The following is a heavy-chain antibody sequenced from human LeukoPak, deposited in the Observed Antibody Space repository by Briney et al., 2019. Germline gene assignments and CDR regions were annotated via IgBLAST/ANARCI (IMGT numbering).Heavy chain of an antibody. J-gene: IGHJ4*02. D-gene: IGHD2-2*02. Sequence: GGSLRLSCAASGFTFSGSAMHWVRQASGKGLEWVGRIRSKANSYATAYAASVKGRFTISRDDSKNTAYLQMNSLKTEDTAVYYCTSHCSSTSCYTNRFDYWGQGTLSPSPQ. CDR2: IRSKANSYAT. V-gene: IGHV3-73*01. CDR3: TSHCSSTSCYTNRFDY. CDR1: GFTFSGSA.